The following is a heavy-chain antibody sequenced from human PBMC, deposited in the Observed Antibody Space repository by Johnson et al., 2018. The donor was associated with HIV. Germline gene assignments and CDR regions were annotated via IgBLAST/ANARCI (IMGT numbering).Heavy chain of an antibody. CDR2: VHWNGDGI. J-gene: IGHJ3*02. CDR1: GFTFKDYG. D-gene: IGHD3-22*01. V-gene: IGHV3-20*04. Sequence: VQLVESGGSVVRPGGSLRLSCAASGFTFKDYGMSWVRQAPGKGLEWVAGVHWNGDGIGYADSVKGRFTISRDNTKNTLYLQMNSLRAEDTAVYYCARDRGQWLLGMSDAFDIWGQGTMVTVSS. CDR3: ARDRGQWLLGMSDAFDI.